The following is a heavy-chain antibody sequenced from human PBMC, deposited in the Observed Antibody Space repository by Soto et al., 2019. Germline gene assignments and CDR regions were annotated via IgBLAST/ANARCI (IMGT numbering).Heavy chain of an antibody. CDR1: GGSVSNSADY. J-gene: IGHJ3*02. CDR2: INHSGNT. Sequence: PSETLSLTCSVSGGSVSNSADYWGWIRQPPGKGLEWIGEINHSGNTNYNPSLKSRVTISVDKSKNQFSLKLSSVTTADTAVYYCARGYYGSGSYLGVFFDIWGQGTMVTVSS. V-gene: IGHV4-39*07. D-gene: IGHD3-10*01. CDR3: ARGYYGSGSYLGVFFDI.